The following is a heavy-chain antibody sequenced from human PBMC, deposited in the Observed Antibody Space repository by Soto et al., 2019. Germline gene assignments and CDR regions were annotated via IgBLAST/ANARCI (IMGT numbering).Heavy chain of an antibody. CDR2: IYYSGST. J-gene: IGHJ6*03. D-gene: IGHD5-12*01. CDR1: GGSISSYY. V-gene: IGHV4-59*08. CDR3: ARRGWVATIGVYYYYMDV. Sequence: PSETLSLTCTVSGGSISSYYWSWIRQPPGKGLEWIGYIYYSGSTNYNPSLKSRVTISVDTSKNQFSLKLSSVTAADTAVYYCARRGWVATIGVYYYYMDVWGKGTTVTVSS.